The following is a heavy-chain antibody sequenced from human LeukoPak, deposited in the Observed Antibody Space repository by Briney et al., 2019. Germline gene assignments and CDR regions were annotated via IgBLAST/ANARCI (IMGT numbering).Heavy chain of an antibody. J-gene: IGHJ4*02. D-gene: IGHD6-19*01. CDR3: WKLGYSSGWYLLQEGYYFDY. V-gene: IGHV4-39*01. Sequence: PSETLSLTCTVSGGSISGSSYYWGWIRQPPGKGLEWIGSIYYSGSTYYNPSLKSRVTISVDTSKNQFSLKLSSVTAADTAVYYLWKLGYSSGWYLLQEGYYFDYWGQGTLVTVSS. CDR2: IYYSGST. CDR1: GGSISGSSYY.